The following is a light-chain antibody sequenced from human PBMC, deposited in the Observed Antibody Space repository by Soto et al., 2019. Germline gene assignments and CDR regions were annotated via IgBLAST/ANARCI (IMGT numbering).Light chain of an antibody. V-gene: IGKV1-5*03. Sequence: DIQMTQSPSTLSASVGDRVTITCRASQSISTWLAWYQQKPGKAPKLLIYKASSLESGVPSRFSGSGSGTEFSLTISSLQPDDFATYYCQQYNSFPYTFGQGTKLEIK. CDR1: QSISTW. CDR3: QQYNSFPYT. J-gene: IGKJ2*01. CDR2: KAS.